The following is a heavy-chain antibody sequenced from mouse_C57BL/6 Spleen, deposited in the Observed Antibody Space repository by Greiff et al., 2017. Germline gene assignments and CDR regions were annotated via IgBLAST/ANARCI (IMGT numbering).Heavy chain of an antibody. CDR3: TRASSSSGYAGGYFDY. CDR2: ISSGGDYI. J-gene: IGHJ2*01. CDR1: GFTFSSYA. Sequence: EVQLVESGEGLVKPGGSLKLSCAASGFTFSSYAMSWVRQTPEKRLEWVAYISSGGDYIYYADTVKGRFTISRDNARNTLYLQMSSLKSEDTAMYYCTRASSSSGYAGGYFDYWGQGTTLTVSS. V-gene: IGHV5-9-1*02. D-gene: IGHD3-2*02.